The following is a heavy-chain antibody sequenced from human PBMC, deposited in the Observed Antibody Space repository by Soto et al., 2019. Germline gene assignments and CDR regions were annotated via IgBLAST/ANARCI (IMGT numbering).Heavy chain of an antibody. D-gene: IGHD6-6*01. CDR2: INSDGSST. V-gene: IGHV3-74*01. J-gene: IGHJ6*02. CDR1: GFTFSSYG. Sequence: QTGGSLRLSCAASGFTFSSYGMHWVRQAPGKGLVWVSRINSDGSSTSYADSVKGRFTISRDNAKNTLYLQMNSLRAEDTAVYYCARYHEYSSSSYYYYGMDVWGQGTTVTVSS. CDR3: ARYHEYSSSSYYYYGMDV.